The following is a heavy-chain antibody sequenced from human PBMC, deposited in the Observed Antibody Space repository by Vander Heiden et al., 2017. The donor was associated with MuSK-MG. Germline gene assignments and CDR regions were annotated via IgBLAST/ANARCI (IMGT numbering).Heavy chain of an antibody. CDR2: VGYDGFNK. J-gene: IGHJ6*03. Sequence: QVQLVESGGGVVQPGGSLRLSCAASGFTFSSYGMHWVRQATGKGLEWVAFVGYDGFNKYYADSVTGRFAISRDNSKNTLYLQMNSLRAEDTAVYYCAKAGYCSGGSCYPYYYMDVWGQGTTVTVSS. V-gene: IGHV3-30*02. CDR1: GFTFSSYG. D-gene: IGHD2-15*01. CDR3: AKAGYCSGGSCYPYYYMDV.